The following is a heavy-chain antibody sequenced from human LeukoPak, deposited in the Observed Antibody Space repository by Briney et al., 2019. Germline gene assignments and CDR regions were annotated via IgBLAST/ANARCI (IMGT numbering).Heavy chain of an antibody. CDR1: GFTFSTYW. Sequence: GGSLRLSCAASGFTFSTYWMHWVRQAAGKGLVWVSRINTDGSTTSYADSVKGRFTISRDNAKNTLYQQMNSLRAEDTAVYYCARVYSHGMDVWGKGTTVTVSS. D-gene: IGHD6-13*01. V-gene: IGHV3-74*01. CDR2: INTDGSTT. CDR3: ARVYSHGMDV. J-gene: IGHJ6*03.